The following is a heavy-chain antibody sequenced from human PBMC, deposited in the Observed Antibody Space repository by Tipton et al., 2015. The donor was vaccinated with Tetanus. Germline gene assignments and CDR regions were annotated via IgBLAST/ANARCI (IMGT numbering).Heavy chain of an antibody. D-gene: IGHD2-2*01. CDR3: ASHPGSYASTSCQPFAY. J-gene: IGHJ4*02. V-gene: IGHV4-4*02. CDR1: GVSISTSDW. CDR2: IFHDGTT. Sequence: TLSLTCAVSGVSISTSDWWSWVRQPPGKGLEWIGEIFHDGTTNYNPSLKSRVTISVNKSKSQFSLKWTTVTAADTAVYYCASHPGSYASTSCQPFAYWGQGSLVAVSS.